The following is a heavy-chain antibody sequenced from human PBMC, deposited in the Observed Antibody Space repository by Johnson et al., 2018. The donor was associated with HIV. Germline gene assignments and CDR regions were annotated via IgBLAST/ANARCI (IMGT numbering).Heavy chain of an antibody. Sequence: VQLVESGGGVVQPGRSLRLSCAASGFTCSSYAMHWVRQAPGKGLEWVSLISWDGGSTYYADSVKGRFTISRDNSKNSLYLQMNSLRTEDTALYYCAKDASGSYSRAQSISDAFDIWGQGTMVTVSS. J-gene: IGHJ3*02. CDR2: ISWDGGST. D-gene: IGHD1-26*01. CDR1: GFTCSSYA. CDR3: AKDASGSYSRAQSISDAFDI. V-gene: IGHV3-43*02.